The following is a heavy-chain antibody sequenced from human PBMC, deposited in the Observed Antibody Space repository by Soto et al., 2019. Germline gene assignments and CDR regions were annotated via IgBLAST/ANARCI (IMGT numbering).Heavy chain of an antibody. D-gene: IGHD2-15*01. Sequence: PSETLSLTCTVSGGSISSSSYYWGWIRQPPGKGLEWIGSIYYSGSTYYNPSLKSRVTISVDTSKNQFSLKLSSVTAADTAVYYCARQVVAYCSGCYCYSPTRHWFYPCGQGTLLTVSS. CDR2: IYYSGST. V-gene: IGHV4-39*01. J-gene: IGHJ5*02. CDR1: GGSISSSSYY. CDR3: ARQVVAYCSGCYCYSPTRHWFYP.